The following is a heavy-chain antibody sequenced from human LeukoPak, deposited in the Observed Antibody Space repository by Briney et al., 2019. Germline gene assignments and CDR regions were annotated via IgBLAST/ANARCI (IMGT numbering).Heavy chain of an antibody. Sequence: GASVKVSCKASGYTFTSYYMHWVRQAPGQGLEWMGIINPSGGSTSYAQKFQGRVTMTRDMSTSTVYMELSSLRSEDTAVYYCARNLELRYFDWLPSYWGQGTLVTVSS. D-gene: IGHD3-9*01. V-gene: IGHV1-46*01. J-gene: IGHJ4*02. CDR3: ARNLELRYFDWLPSY. CDR2: INPSGGST. CDR1: GYTFTSYY.